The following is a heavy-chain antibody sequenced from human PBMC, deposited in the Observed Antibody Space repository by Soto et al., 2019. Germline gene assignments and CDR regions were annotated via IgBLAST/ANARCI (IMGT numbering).Heavy chain of an antibody. D-gene: IGHD4-17*01. CDR3: AKELGNGDYGHYYYYGMDV. V-gene: IGHV3-30*18. CDR2: ISYDGSNK. J-gene: IGHJ6*02. CDR1: GFTFSSYG. Sequence: QVQLVESGGGVVQPGRSLRLSCAASGFTFSSYGMHWVRQAPGKGLEWVAVISYDGSNKYYADSVKGRFTISRDNSKNTLYLQMNSLRAEDTAVYYCAKELGNGDYGHYYYYGMDVWGQGTTVTVSS.